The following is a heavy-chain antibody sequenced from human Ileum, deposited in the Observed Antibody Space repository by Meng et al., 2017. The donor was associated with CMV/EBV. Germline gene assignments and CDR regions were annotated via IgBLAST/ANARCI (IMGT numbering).Heavy chain of an antibody. CDR3: AATYDFWSEATNY. Sequence: GESLKISCAASGFRFSRNWMSWVRQAPGKGLEWVANIKQDGTEKYYVDSVKGRFTISRDNAKNSLYLQMNSLRAEDTGVYYCAATYDFWSEATNYWGQGTLVTGSS. CDR2: IKQDGTEK. D-gene: IGHD3-3*01. V-gene: IGHV3-7*01. J-gene: IGHJ4*02. CDR1: GFRFSRNW.